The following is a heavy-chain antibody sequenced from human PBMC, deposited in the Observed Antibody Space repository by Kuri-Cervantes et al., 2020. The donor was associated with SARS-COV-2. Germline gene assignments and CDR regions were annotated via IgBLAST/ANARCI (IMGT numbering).Heavy chain of an antibody. D-gene: IGHD2-8*01. CDR1: GFTFSSYA. Sequence: GGSLRLSCAASGFTFSSYAMSWVRQAPGKGLEWVSAISGSGGSTYYADSVKGRFTISRDNSKNTLYLQMNSLRAEDTAVYYCARMKGMVYANYGMDVWGQGTTVTVSS. CDR2: ISGSGGST. J-gene: IGHJ6*02. CDR3: ARMKGMVYANYGMDV. V-gene: IGHV3-23*01.